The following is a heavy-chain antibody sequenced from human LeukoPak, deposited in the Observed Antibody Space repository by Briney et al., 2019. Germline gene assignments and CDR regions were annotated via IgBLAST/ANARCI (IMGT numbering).Heavy chain of an antibody. Sequence: ASVKVSCKASGGTFSSYAISWVRQAPGQGLEWMGRIIPILGIANYAQKFQGRVTITADKSTSTAYMELSSLRSEDTAVYYCAALGLELRQYYFDYWGRGTLVTVSS. D-gene: IGHD1-7*01. V-gene: IGHV1-69*04. CDR1: GGTFSSYA. CDR2: IIPILGIA. CDR3: AALGLELRQYYFDY. J-gene: IGHJ4*02.